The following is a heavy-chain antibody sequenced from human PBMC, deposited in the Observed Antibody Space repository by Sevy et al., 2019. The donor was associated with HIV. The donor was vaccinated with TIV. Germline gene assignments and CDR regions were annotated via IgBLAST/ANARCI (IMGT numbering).Heavy chain of an antibody. CDR1: GGSVSTDSYY. CDR2: LFYSGST. CDR3: ARCSSPYGDYATGSFDY. Sequence: SETLSLTCTVSGGSVSTDSYYWSWIRQPPGKGLEWIGYLFYSGSTNYNPSLKSRVTISLDTSKNQFSLKLSSVTAADTAVYYCARCSSPYGDYATGSFDYWGQRALVTVSS. V-gene: IGHV4-61*01. J-gene: IGHJ4*02. D-gene: IGHD4-17*01.